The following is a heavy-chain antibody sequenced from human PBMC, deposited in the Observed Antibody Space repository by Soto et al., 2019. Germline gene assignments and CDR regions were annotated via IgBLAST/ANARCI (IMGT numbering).Heavy chain of an antibody. Sequence: EVQLLESGGGLVQPGGSLRLSCGVSGFTFNDFEMNWVRQAPGKGPEWLAYIDGSGATKKYADSVRGRFTISRDNPNNYLFLQMSSLSAEDTAIYYCARGFGRFNYWGQGTLVSVSS. D-gene: IGHD3-10*01. CDR1: GFTFNDFE. CDR3: ARGFGRFNY. V-gene: IGHV3-48*03. J-gene: IGHJ4*02. CDR2: IDGSGATK.